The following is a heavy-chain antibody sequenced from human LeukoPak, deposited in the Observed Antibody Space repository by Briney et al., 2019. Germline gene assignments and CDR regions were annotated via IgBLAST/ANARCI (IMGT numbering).Heavy chain of an antibody. Sequence: ASVKVSCKASAYTFISDYVHWVRQAPGQGLEWMGIINPSGGSTNYAQKFQGRVTMTRDMSTNTVYMEMSRLTSEDTAVYYCETTDQTTHIDFWGQGTLVTVSS. V-gene: IGHV1-46*01. CDR1: AYTFISDY. J-gene: IGHJ4*02. D-gene: IGHD1/OR15-1a*01. CDR2: INPSGGST. CDR3: ETTDQTTHIDF.